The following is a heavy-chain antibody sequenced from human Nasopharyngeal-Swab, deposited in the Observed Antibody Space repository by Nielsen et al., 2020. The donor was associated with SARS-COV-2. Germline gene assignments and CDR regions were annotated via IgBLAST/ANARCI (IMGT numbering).Heavy chain of an antibody. CDR2: IYWNDDK. CDR3: AHRTYYYDSSGYYYVWDFDY. J-gene: IGHJ4*02. V-gene: IGHV2-5*01. Sequence: PGKALEWLALIYWNDDKRYSPSLKSRLTITKDTSKNQVVLTVTNMDPVDTATYYCAHRTYYYDSSGYYYVWDFDYWGQGTLVTVSS. D-gene: IGHD3-22*01.